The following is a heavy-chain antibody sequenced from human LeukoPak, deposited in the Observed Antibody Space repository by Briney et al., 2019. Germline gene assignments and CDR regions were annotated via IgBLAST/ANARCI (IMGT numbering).Heavy chain of an antibody. Sequence: ASVNVSCKASGYTFTGYYMHWVRQAPGQGRECMGWINPNSGGTNYAQKFQGRVTMTRDTSINTAYMELSRLRSDDTAVYYCARDSRYGFSESYAFDIWGQGTMVTVS. CDR2: INPNSGGT. CDR1: GYTFTGYY. V-gene: IGHV1-2*02. D-gene: IGHD3-10*01. J-gene: IGHJ3*02. CDR3: ARDSRYGFSESYAFDI.